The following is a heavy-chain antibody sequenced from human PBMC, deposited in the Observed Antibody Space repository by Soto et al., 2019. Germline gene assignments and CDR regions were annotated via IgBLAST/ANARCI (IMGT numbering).Heavy chain of an antibody. CDR3: AKDRDYFDY. Sequence: EVQLLESGGGLVQPGGSLRLSCAASGFDFSDYAMNWVRQAPGKGLEWVSSIRGSAGTTYYADSVKGRFTISRDNSKNTLFLQMNSLRAEDTAVYYCAKDRDYFDYWGQGTLVTVSS. J-gene: IGHJ4*02. V-gene: IGHV3-23*01. CDR1: GFDFSDYA. CDR2: IRGSAGTT.